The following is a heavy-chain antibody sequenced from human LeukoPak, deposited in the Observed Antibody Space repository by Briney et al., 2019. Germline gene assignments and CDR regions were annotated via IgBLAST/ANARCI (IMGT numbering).Heavy chain of an antibody. CDR1: GDSVSSSY. D-gene: IGHD2-15*01. V-gene: IGHV4-59*02. CDR3: ARLDCFVEGCYNH. CDR2: VSSDGTT. Sequence: SKTLSLTCSVSGDSVSSSYWNWIRQPPGKGLEWIGYVSSDGTTNYTPSLRSRLIMSVDTAKNDISLILTSVTAADTAIYYCARLDCFVEGCYNHWGRGTLVTVSS. J-gene: IGHJ4*02.